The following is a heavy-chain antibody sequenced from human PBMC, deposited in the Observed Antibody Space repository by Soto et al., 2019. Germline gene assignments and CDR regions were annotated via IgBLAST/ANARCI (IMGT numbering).Heavy chain of an antibody. CDR3: ARGYCTNGVCYYVY. V-gene: IGHV1-69*02. J-gene: IGHJ4*02. CDR1: GGTFSSYT. CDR2: IIPILGIA. Sequence: GASVKVSCKASGGTFSSYTISWVRQAPGQGLEWMGRIIPILGIANYAQKLQGRVTMTTDTSTSTAYMELRSLRSDDTAVYYCARGYCTNGVCYYVYWGQGTLVTVSS. D-gene: IGHD2-8*01.